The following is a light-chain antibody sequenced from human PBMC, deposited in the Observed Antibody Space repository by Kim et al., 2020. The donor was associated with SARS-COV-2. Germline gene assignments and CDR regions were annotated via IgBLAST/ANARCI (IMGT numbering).Light chain of an antibody. Sequence: QSVLTQPPSASGTPGQRVTISCSGSSSNIGSNTVNWYQQLPGTAPKLLIYSNNQRPSGVPDRCSGSTSGTSASLAISGLQSEEEADYYCAAWDDSLNGWVFGGGTKLTVL. CDR3: AAWDDSLNGWV. V-gene: IGLV1-44*01. J-gene: IGLJ3*02. CDR1: SSNIGSNT. CDR2: SNN.